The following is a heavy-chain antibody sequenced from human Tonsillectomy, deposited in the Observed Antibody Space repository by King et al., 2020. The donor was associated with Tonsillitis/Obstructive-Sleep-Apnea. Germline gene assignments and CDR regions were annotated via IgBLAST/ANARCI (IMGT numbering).Heavy chain of an antibody. V-gene: IGHV1-69*10. CDR3: ARGTYYVSSGYYHFDY. D-gene: IGHD3-22*01. J-gene: IGHJ4*02. Sequence: VQLVQSGAEVKKPGSSVKVSCKAPGGTFSSYAISWVRQAPGQGLEWMGGIIPIVGVANYAQNFQGRVTITADKSTSTAYMELSSLRSEDTAVYYCARGTYYVSSGYYHFDYWGQGTLVTVSS. CDR1: GGTFSSYA. CDR2: IIPIVGVA.